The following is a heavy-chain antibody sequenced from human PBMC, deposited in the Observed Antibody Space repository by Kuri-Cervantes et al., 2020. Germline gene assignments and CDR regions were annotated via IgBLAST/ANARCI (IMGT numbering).Heavy chain of an antibody. CDR3: ARRRGRGYYDSSGYWFDP. J-gene: IGHJ5*02. V-gene: IGHV4-30-2*01. CDR2: IYHSGST. D-gene: IGHD3-22*01. CDR1: GGSISRGGYS. Sequence: SQTLSLTCGVSGGSISRGGYSWNWSRQPPGKGLEWIGNIYHSGSTFYNPSLKSRVTISVDRSKNQFSLKLSSVTAADTAVYYCARRRGRGYYDSSGYWFDPRGQGTLVTVSS.